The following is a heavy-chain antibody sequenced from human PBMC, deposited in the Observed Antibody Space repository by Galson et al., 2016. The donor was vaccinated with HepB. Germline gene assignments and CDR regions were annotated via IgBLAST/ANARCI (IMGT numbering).Heavy chain of an antibody. CDR3: ARVGFCSSTICYFYFDN. CDR1: GGSISGNY. J-gene: IGHJ4*01. CDR2: IYSSGST. D-gene: IGHD2-2*01. V-gene: IGHV4-59*01. Sequence: SETLSLTCTVSGGSISGNYWNWIRQSPGKGLEWIGCIYSSGSTNYNPSLKSRVTISVDTPKNQFSLKLTSVTAADSAVYFCARVGFCSSTICYFYFDNWGHGTPVTVSS.